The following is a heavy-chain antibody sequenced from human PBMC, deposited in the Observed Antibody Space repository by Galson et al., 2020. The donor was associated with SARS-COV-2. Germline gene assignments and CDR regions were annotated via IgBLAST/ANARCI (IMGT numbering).Heavy chain of an antibody. Sequence: SVKVSCKTSGFRFTASAVQWVRQARGQRLAWIGWIVVGSGKTNYAQKFQERVTITRDMSTTTAYMELSSLRSEDTAVYYCAAFVGNNPAYWGQGTLVSVSS. D-gene: IGHD1-26*01. V-gene: IGHV1-58*01. CDR1: GFRFTASA. CDR2: IVVGSGKT. J-gene: IGHJ4*02. CDR3: AAFVGNNPAY.